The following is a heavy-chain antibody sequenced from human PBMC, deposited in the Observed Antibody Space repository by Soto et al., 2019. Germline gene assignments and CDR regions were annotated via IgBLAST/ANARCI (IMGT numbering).Heavy chain of an antibody. CDR2: IDPSDSYT. V-gene: IGHV5-10-1*01. J-gene: IGHJ6*02. CDR3: ARRGSGDYRETLYYYGMDV. D-gene: IGHD4-17*01. Sequence: PGESLKISCKGSGYSFTSYWISWVRQMPGKGLEWMGRIDPSDSYTNYSPSFQGHVTISADKSISTAYLQWSSLKASDTAMYYCARRGSGDYRETLYYYGMDVWGQGTTVTVSS. CDR1: GYSFTSYW.